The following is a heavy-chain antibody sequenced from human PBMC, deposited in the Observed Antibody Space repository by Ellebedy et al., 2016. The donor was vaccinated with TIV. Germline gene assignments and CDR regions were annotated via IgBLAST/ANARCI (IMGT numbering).Heavy chain of an antibody. CDR1: GGSISSSNW. D-gene: IGHD6-13*01. J-gene: IGHJ4*02. Sequence: SETLSLXXAVSGGSISSSNWWSWVRQPPGKGLEWIGEIYHSGSTNYNPSLKSRVTISVDKSKNQFSLKLSSVTAADTAVYYCARSSSPHLFDYWGQGTLVTVSS. V-gene: IGHV4-4*02. CDR3: ARSSSPHLFDY. CDR2: IYHSGST.